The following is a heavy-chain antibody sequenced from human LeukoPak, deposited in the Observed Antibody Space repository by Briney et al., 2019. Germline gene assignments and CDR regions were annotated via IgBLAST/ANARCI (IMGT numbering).Heavy chain of an antibody. V-gene: IGHV4-61*02. J-gene: IGHJ4*02. Sequence: ASETLSLTCTVSGGSISSGSYYWSWIRQPAGKGLEWIGRICTSGSTNYNPSLKSRVTISVDTSENQFSLKLSSVTAADTAVYYCARAHYQLLSHDYWGQGTLVTVSS. CDR2: ICTSGST. CDR3: ARAHYQLLSHDY. D-gene: IGHD2-2*01. CDR1: GGSISSGSYY.